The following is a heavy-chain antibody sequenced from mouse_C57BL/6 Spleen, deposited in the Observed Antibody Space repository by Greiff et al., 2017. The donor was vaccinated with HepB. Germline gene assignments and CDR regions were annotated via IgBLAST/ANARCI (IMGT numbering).Heavy chain of an antibody. J-gene: IGHJ3*01. D-gene: IGHD1-1*01. CDR3: ARWGTTVVETGWFAY. CDR1: GYAFSSSW. CDR2: IYPGDGDT. Sequence: VQLQESGPELVKPGASVKISCKASGYAFSSSWMNWVKQRPGKGLEWIGRIYPGDGDTNYNGKFKGKATLTADKSSSTAYMQLSSLTSEDSAVYFCARWGTTVVETGWFAYWGQGTLVTVSA. V-gene: IGHV1-82*01.